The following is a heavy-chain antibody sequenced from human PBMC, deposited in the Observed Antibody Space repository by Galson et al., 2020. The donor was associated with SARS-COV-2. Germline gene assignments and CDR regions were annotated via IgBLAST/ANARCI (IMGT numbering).Heavy chain of an antibody. Sequence: GGSLRLSCAASGFTFSSYDMHWVRQATGKGLEWVSAIGTAGDTYYPGSVKGRLTISRENAKNSLYLQMNSLRAGDTAVYYCARGTSITGTTWGYYYYYYMDVWGKGTTVTVSS. J-gene: IGHJ6*03. V-gene: IGHV3-13*01. CDR3: ARGTSITGTTWGYYYYYYMDV. D-gene: IGHD1-7*01. CDR1: GFTFSSYD. CDR2: IGTAGDT.